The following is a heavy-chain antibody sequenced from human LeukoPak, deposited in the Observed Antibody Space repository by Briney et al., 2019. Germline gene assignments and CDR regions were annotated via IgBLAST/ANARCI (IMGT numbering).Heavy chain of an antibody. CDR1: GYTFTSYG. D-gene: IGHD3-22*01. Sequence: ASVKVSCKASGYTFTSYGISWVRQAPGQGLEWMGWISAYNGNTNYAQKLQGRVTMTTDTSTSTAYMELRSLRSDDTAVYYCARPRYYYDSSGYYPCYFDYWGQGTLVTVSS. J-gene: IGHJ4*02. CDR2: ISAYNGNT. V-gene: IGHV1-18*01. CDR3: ARPRYYYDSSGYYPCYFDY.